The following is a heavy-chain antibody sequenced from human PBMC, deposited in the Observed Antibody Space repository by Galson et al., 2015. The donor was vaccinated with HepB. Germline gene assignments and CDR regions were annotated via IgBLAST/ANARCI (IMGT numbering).Heavy chain of an antibody. V-gene: IGHV3-48*03. J-gene: IGHJ4*02. CDR1: GFTFSSFE. CDR3: ARAARFESSGYYYFEQ. D-gene: IGHD3-22*01. CDR2: ISGSDNMI. Sequence: LRLSCAASGFTFSSFEMNWVRQAPGKGLEWVSYISGSDNMIFYADSVKGRFTISRDNAKNSLYLQMNSLRAEDTAVYYCARAARFESSGYYYFEQWGQGTLVTVSS.